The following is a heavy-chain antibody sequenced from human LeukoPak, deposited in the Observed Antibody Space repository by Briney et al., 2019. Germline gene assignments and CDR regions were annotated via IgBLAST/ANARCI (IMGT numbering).Heavy chain of an antibody. CDR1: GGSISSYY. D-gene: IGHD5-24*01. V-gene: IGHV4-38-2*02. CDR3: ARILRDGYKKDFDY. Sequence: PSETLSLTCTVSGGSISSYYWGWIRQPPGKGLEWIGSIYHSGSTYYNPSLKSRVTISVDTSKNQFSLKLSSVTAADTAVYYCARILRDGYKKDFDYWGQGTLVTVSS. CDR2: IYHSGST. J-gene: IGHJ4*02.